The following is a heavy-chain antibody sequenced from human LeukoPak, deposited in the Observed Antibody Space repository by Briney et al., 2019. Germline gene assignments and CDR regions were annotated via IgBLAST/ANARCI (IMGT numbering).Heavy chain of an antibody. Sequence: PSETLSLTCTVSGGSISSYYWSWIRQPAGKGLEWIGRIYTSGSTNYNPSLKSRVTMSVDTSKNQFSLKLSSVTAADTAVYYCARGRRLQYFGVGYYYYYMDVWGKGTTVTISS. CDR3: ARGRRLQYFGVGYYYYYMDV. CDR2: IYTSGST. D-gene: IGHD4-11*01. J-gene: IGHJ6*03. CDR1: GGSISSYY. V-gene: IGHV4-4*07.